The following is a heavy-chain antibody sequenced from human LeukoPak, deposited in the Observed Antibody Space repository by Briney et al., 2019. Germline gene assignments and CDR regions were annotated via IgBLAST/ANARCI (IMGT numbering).Heavy chain of an antibody. CDR2: ISSAGAK. D-gene: IGHD6-19*01. J-gene: IGHJ4*02. Sequence: PGGSLRLSCAASGFVFSTHGMNWVRQAPGKGLEWISYISSAGAKFYADSVKGRFTISRDNAKDSLYLQMNSLRAEDTAVYYCASSGWYEGDYWGQGTLVTVSS. CDR3: ASSGWYEGDY. CDR1: GFVFSTHG. V-gene: IGHV3-48*04.